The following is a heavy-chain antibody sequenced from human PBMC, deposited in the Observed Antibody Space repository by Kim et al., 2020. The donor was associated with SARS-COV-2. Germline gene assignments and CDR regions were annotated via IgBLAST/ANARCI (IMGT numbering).Heavy chain of an antibody. D-gene: IGHD3-22*01. CDR3: ATRGAYYYDSSGYYPSYYYGMDV. Sequence: SETLSLTCTVSGGSISSSSYYWGWIRQPPGKGLEWIGNIYYSGSTYYNPSLKSRVTISVDTSKNQFSLKLSSVTAADTAVYYCATRGAYYYDSSGYYPSYYYGMDVWGQGTTVTVSS. J-gene: IGHJ6*02. CDR1: GGSISSSSYY. V-gene: IGHV4-39*01. CDR2: IYYSGST.